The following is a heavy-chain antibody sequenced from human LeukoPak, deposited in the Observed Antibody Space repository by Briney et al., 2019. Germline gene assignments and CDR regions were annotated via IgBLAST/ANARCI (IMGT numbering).Heavy chain of an antibody. Sequence: GGSLRLSCAASGFTFSSYVMHWVRQAPGKGLEWVAAISYDGSNKSYADSVKGRFTISRDNSKNTLYLQMNSLRAEDTAVYYCAKDGILYSSSWYGDYWGQGTLVTVSS. CDR2: ISYDGSNK. CDR3: AKDGILYSSSWYGDY. V-gene: IGHV3-30*18. CDR1: GFTFSSYV. J-gene: IGHJ4*02. D-gene: IGHD6-13*01.